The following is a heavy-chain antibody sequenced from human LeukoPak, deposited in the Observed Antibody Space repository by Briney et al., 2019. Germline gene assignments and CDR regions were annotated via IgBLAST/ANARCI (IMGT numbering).Heavy chain of an antibody. CDR1: GYTFTSYG. J-gene: IGHJ3*02. CDR2: ISAYNGNT. CDR3: ARDSRVTMVRGPPLLEAFDI. V-gene: IGHV1-18*04. D-gene: IGHD3-10*01. Sequence: ASVKVSCKASGYTFTSYGISWVRQAPGQGLEWMGWISAYNGNTNYAQKLQGRVTMTTDTSTSTAYMELRSLRSDDTAVYYCARDSRVTMVRGPPLLEAFDIWGQGTMATVSS.